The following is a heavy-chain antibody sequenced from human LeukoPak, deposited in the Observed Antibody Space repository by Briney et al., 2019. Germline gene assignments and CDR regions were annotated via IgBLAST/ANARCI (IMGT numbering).Heavy chain of an antibody. CDR1: GGSISSGSYY. CDR2: IYTSGST. Sequence: SETLSLTCTVSGGSISSGSYYWSWIRQPAGKGLEWIGRIYTSGSTNYNPSLKSQVTISVDTSKNQFSLKLSSVTAADTAVYFCASPRGNDSGGYYTWYFHHWGQGILVTVSS. CDR3: ASPRGNDSGGYYTWYFHH. J-gene: IGHJ1*01. D-gene: IGHD3-22*01. V-gene: IGHV4-61*02.